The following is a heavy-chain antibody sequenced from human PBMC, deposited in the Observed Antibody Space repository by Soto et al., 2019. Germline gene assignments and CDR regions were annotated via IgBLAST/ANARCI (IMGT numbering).Heavy chain of an antibody. J-gene: IGHJ5*02. CDR1: GYTFTSYG. D-gene: IGHD2-2*01. CDR3: ARGYCSSTSCYPVDWFDP. CDR2: IIPIFGTA. Sequence: SVKVSCKASGYTFTSYGISWVRQAPGQGLEWMGGIIPIFGTANYAQKFQGRVTITADESTSTAYMELSSLRSEDTAVYYCARGYCSSTSCYPVDWFDPWGQGTLVTVSS. V-gene: IGHV1-69*13.